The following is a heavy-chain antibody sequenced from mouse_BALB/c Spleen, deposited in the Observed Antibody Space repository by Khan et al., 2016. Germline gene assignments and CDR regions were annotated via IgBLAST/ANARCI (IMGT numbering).Heavy chain of an antibody. CDR1: GYTFTSYW. V-gene: IGHV1-87*01. CDR3: ASGRLRAMDY. Sequence: QVQLKQSGAELARPGASVKLSCKVSGYTFTSYWMQWVKQRPGQGLEWIGAIYPGDGDTRYTQKFKGKATLTADKSSSTAYMQLSSLASEDSAVYYCASGRLRAMDYWGQGTSVTVSS. J-gene: IGHJ4*01. CDR2: IYPGDGDT. D-gene: IGHD2-4*01.